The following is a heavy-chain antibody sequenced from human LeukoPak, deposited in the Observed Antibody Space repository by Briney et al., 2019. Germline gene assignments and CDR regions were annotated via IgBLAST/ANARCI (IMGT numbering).Heavy chain of an antibody. D-gene: IGHD3-16*01. J-gene: IGHJ6*03. Sequence: GGSLRLSCAASGFNFSSHWMTWVRQAPGKGLEWVANIKQDGSEKFYVDSVRGRFTISRDNAKNSLYLQMNSLRAEDTAVYYCARTRKSSARVYYHYYYYMDGWGKGTTVTISS. CDR3: ARTRKSSARVYYHYYYYMDG. V-gene: IGHV3-7*01. CDR1: GFNFSSHW. CDR2: IKQDGSEK.